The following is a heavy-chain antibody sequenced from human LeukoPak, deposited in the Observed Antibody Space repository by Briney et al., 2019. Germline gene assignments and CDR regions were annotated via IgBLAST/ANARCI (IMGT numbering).Heavy chain of an antibody. D-gene: IGHD3-10*01. J-gene: IGHJ6*02. CDR1: GGSISSGDYY. V-gene: IGHV4-30-4*01. CDR3: ARRAPPLLWFGELFGYYGMDV. Sequence: PSETLSLTCTVSGGSISSGDYYWSWIRQPPGKGLEWIGYIYYSGSTYYNPSLKSRVTISVDASKNQFSLKLSSVTAADTAVYYCARRAPPLLWFGELFGYYGMDVWGQGTTVTVSS. CDR2: IYYSGST.